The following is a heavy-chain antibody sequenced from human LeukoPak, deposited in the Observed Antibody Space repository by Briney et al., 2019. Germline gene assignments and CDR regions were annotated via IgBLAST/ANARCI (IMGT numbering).Heavy chain of an antibody. CDR1: GGSINNYY. Sequence: SETLSLTCTVSGGSINNYYWSWIRQPAGKGLEWIGRIYTSGSTNYNPSLKSRVTISVDTSKNQFSLKLSSVTAADTAVYYCARGLVVPAGYYDYWGQGTLVTVSS. V-gene: IGHV4-4*07. CDR3: ARGLVVPAGYYDY. CDR2: IYTSGST. J-gene: IGHJ4*02. D-gene: IGHD2-2*01.